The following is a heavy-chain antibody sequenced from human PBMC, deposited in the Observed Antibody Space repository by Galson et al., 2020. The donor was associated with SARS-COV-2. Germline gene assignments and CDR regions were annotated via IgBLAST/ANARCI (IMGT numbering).Heavy chain of an antibody. J-gene: IGHJ4*02. CDR3: AKLGDYYDSSGYYF. CDR2: ISWNSGSI. D-gene: IGHD3-22*01. V-gene: IGHV3-9*01. Sequence: GGSLRLSCAASGFTFDDYAMHWVRQAPGKGLEWVSGISWNSGSIGYADSVKGRFTISRDNAKNSLYLQMNSLRAEDTALYYCAKLGDYYDSSGYYFWGQGTLVTVSS. CDR1: GFTFDDYA.